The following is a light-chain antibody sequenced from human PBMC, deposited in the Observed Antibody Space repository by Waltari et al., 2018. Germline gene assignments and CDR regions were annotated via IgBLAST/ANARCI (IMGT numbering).Light chain of an antibody. CDR2: DAS. CDR1: QYVNKY. V-gene: IGKV1-33*01. J-gene: IGKJ4*01. Sequence: DVQLTQSPSSVSASVGDSVTITCRASQYVNKYLNWYQHRPGEAPQLLIYDASNLQAGVPSRFSGSGPGTDFSFTISSLQPEDIGTYYCQQSHPLPLTFAGGTKVAVK. CDR3: QQSHPLPLT.